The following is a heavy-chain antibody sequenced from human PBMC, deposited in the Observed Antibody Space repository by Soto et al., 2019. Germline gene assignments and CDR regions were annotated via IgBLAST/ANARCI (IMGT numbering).Heavy chain of an antibody. D-gene: IGHD3-10*01. CDR1: GGSFSGYY. CDR3: ARKKKGVLWFERGGMDV. V-gene: IGHV4-34*01. Sequence: QVQLQQWGAGLLKPSETLSLTCAVYGGSFSGYYWSWIRQPPGKGLEWIGEINHSGSTHYNPSLKSRVTISVDTSKNQVSLKRSSVTASDTSVYYCARKKKGVLWFERGGMDVWGQGTTVTVCS. CDR2: INHSGST. J-gene: IGHJ6*02.